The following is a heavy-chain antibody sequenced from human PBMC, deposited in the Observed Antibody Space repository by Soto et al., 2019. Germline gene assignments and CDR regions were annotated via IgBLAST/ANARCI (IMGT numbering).Heavy chain of an antibody. J-gene: IGHJ3*02. Sequence: QVQLVQSGAEVKKPGASVKVSGKASGYTFTGYYMHWVRQAPGQGLEWMGWINPNSGGTNYAQKFQGWVTMTRDTSISTAYMELSRLRFDDTAVYYCARVQQPTELWFGEFDDAFDIWGQGTMVTVSS. CDR1: GYTFTGYY. D-gene: IGHD3-10*01. V-gene: IGHV1-2*04. CDR2: INPNSGGT. CDR3: ARVQQPTELWFGEFDDAFDI.